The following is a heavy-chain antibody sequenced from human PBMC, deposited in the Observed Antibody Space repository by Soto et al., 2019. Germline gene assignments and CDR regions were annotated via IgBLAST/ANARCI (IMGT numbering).Heavy chain of an antibody. V-gene: IGHV1-18*01. CDR3: AMVDNYVTPTPQDV. CDR2: TSPYSGNT. D-gene: IGHD3-16*01. CDR1: GYIFVNYG. Sequence: QVQLVQSGDEVRKPGSSVKVSCKASGYIFVNYGIAWVRQAPGQGLEWMGWTSPYSGNTHYASKVQGRLTMTTDTSTSTADMGLGSLTSDDTAVYYCAMVDNYVTPTPQDVSGQGTTVTVS. J-gene: IGHJ6*02.